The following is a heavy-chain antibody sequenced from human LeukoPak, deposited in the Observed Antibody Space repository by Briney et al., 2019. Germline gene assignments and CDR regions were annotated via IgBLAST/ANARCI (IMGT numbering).Heavy chain of an antibody. Sequence: SETLSLTCAVYGGSFSGYYWSWIRQPPGKGLEWIGEINQSGSTNYNPSLKSRVTISGDTSNNQFSLKLTSATAADTAVYYCARGITGYVHWGQGTLVTVS. CDR2: INQSGST. V-gene: IGHV4-34*01. CDR1: GGSFSGYY. CDR3: ARGITGYVH. J-gene: IGHJ4*02. D-gene: IGHD1-20*01.